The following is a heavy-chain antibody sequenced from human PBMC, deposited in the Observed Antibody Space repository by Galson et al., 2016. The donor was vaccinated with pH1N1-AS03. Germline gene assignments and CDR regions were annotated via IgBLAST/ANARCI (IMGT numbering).Heavy chain of an antibody. CDR1: GFTFSTHT. V-gene: IGHV3-21*01. J-gene: IGHJ5*02. CDR3: ARGAYDSSGYGGWFDP. CDR2: ISTSSLHK. Sequence: SLRLSCAASGFTFSTHTINWVRQAPGEGLEWVSSISTSSLHKYYADSVKGRFTISRDNTKNSVYLQMNSLRAEDTAVYFCARGAYDSSGYGGWFDPWGQGTLVIVSS. D-gene: IGHD3-22*01.